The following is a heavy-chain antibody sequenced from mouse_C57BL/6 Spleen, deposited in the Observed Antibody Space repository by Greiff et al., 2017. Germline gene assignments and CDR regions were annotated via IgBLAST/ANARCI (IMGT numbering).Heavy chain of an antibody. J-gene: IGHJ4*01. CDR3: ARSGDYPLYAMDY. CDR2: IYPGDGDT. Sequence: QVQLKESGAELVKPGASVKISCKASGYAFSSYWMNWVKQRPGKGLEWIGQIYPGDGDTNYNGKFKGKATLTADKSSSTAYMQLSSLTSEDSAVYFCARSGDYPLYAMDYWGQGTSVTVSS. CDR1: GYAFSSYW. V-gene: IGHV1-80*01. D-gene: IGHD2-4*01.